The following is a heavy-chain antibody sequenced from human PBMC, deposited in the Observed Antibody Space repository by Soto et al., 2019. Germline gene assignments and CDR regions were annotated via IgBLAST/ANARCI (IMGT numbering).Heavy chain of an antibody. D-gene: IGHD5-12*01. CDR2: ISAYNGNT. CDR1: GYTFTSYG. J-gene: IGHJ4*02. CDR3: ARALATIPLLFSDY. V-gene: IGHV1-18*04. Sequence: GASVKVSCKASGYTFTSYGISWVRQAPGQGLEWMGWISAYNGNTNYAQKLQGRVTMTTDTSTSTAYMELRSLRSDDTAVYYCARALATIPLLFSDYWGQGTLVTVSS.